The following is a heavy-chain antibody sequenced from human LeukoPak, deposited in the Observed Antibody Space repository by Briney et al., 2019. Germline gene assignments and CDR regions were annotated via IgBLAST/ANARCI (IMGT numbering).Heavy chain of an antibody. Sequence: SETLSLTCTVSGVSISGDYWSWLRQPPGKGLEWIGYVHYTGGTNYNPSLSSRVTISVDTSKNQFSLRLTSVTAADTAVYSCARGTVTTRYFDLWGRGTLVTVSS. CDR2: VHYTGGT. CDR3: ARGTVTTRYFDL. J-gene: IGHJ2*01. D-gene: IGHD4-17*01. V-gene: IGHV4-59*08. CDR1: GVSISGDY.